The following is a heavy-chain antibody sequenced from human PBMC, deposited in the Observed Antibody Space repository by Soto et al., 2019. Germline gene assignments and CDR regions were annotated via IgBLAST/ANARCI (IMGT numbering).Heavy chain of an antibody. CDR1: GGSVSNIKYY. V-gene: IGHV4-39*01. Sequence: TLSLTCAVSGGSVSNIKYYWGWIRQSPGKGLDWIGSVYYRGRSYSKSSVKSRVTISVDTSKNQFSLNLNSVTASDTAVYFCVSQRTSVLTQAYFDYWGPGTLVTVSS. D-gene: IGHD2-8*01. CDR2: VYYRGRS. J-gene: IGHJ4*02. CDR3: VSQRTSVLTQAYFDY.